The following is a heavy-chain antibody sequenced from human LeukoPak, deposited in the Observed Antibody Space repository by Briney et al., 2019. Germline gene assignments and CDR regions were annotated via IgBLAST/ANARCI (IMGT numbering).Heavy chain of an antibody. CDR3: AKDRRRKDFWSGYFIGGMDV. CDR2: ISYDGSNK. Sequence: GGSLRLSCAASGFTFSSYGMHWVRQAPGKGLEWVEVISYDGSNKYYADSVKGRFTISRDNSKNTLYLQMNSLRAEDTAVYYCAKDRRRKDFWSGYFIGGMDVWGQGTTVTVSS. V-gene: IGHV3-30*18. J-gene: IGHJ6*02. CDR1: GFTFSSYG. D-gene: IGHD3-3*01.